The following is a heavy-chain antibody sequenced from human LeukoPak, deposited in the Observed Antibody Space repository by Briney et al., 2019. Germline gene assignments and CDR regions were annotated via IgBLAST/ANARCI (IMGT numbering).Heavy chain of an antibody. CDR1: GYTLTELS. Sequence: ASVTVSCKVSGYTLTELSMHWVRQAPGKGLAWMGGFDPEDGETIYAQKFQGRVTMTEDTSTDTAYMELSSLRSEDTAVYYCATIAGITMVRGVITHNWFDPWGQGTLVTVSS. D-gene: IGHD3-10*01. J-gene: IGHJ5*02. CDR3: ATIAGITMVRGVITHNWFDP. V-gene: IGHV1-24*01. CDR2: FDPEDGET.